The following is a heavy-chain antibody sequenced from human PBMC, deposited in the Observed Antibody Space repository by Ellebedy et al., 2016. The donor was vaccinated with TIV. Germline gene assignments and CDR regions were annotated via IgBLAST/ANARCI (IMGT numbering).Heavy chain of an antibody. J-gene: IGHJ6*03. CDR3: ARARSDYYMDV. CDR2: INPGGGST. Sequence: ASVKVSCXASGYTFTDYGFNWVRQAPGQGLEWMGIINPGGGSTSYAQKFQGRVTMTRDTSTSTVYMDLSSLTSEDTAVYYCARARSDYYMDVWGKGATVTVSS. V-gene: IGHV1-46*01. CDR1: GYTFTDYG.